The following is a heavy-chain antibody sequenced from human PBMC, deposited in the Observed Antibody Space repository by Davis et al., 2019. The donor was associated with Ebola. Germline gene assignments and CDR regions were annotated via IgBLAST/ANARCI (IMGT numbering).Heavy chain of an antibody. D-gene: IGHD2-8*01. CDR1: GGTFSSYA. CDR3: ARYIDCTNGVCYGEGFDY. J-gene: IGHJ4*02. CDR2: IIPIFGTA. V-gene: IGHV1-69*13. Sequence: SVTVSCKASGGTFSSYAISWVRQAPGPGLEWMGGIIPIFGTANYAQKFQGRVTITADESTSTAYMELRSLRSEDTAVYYCARYIDCTNGVCYGEGFDYWGQGTLVTVSS.